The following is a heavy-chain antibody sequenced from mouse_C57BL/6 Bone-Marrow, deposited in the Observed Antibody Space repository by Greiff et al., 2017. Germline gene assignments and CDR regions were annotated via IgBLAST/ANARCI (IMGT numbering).Heavy chain of an antibody. CDR3: AREGTPFDY. D-gene: IGHD3-3*01. CDR1: GYTFSDYG. CDR2: ISSGSSNS. J-gene: IGHJ2*01. Sequence: EVQLVESGGGLVKPGGSLKLSCAASGYTFSDYGMHWVRQAPEKGLEWVAYISSGSSNSYYAYTVKGRFTISRDNAKNTLFLQMTSLRSEDTAMYYCAREGTPFDYWGQGTTLTVSS. V-gene: IGHV5-17*01.